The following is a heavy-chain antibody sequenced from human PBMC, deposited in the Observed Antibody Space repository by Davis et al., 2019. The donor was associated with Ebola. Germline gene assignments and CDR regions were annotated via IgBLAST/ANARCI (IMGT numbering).Heavy chain of an antibody. D-gene: IGHD3-3*01. CDR1: GFTLSSYS. Sequence: PGGSLRLPCAAPGFTLSSYSMYWVRQAPGKGLEWVSSISSSSSYIYYADSVKGRFTISRDNAKNSLYLQMNSLRAEDTAVYYCARDGITIFDPFDYWGQGTLVTVSS. V-gene: IGHV3-21*01. CDR3: ARDGITIFDPFDY. CDR2: ISSSSSYI. J-gene: IGHJ4*02.